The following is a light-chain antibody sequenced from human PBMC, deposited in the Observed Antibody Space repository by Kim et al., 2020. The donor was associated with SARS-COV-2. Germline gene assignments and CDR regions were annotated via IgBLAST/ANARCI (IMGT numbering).Light chain of an antibody. CDR2: AAS. J-gene: IGKJ5*01. Sequence: ASVGDRVTITCRASQSISSYLHWYHQKPGKAPKLLIYAASSLQSGVPSRFSASGSGTDFSLTISSLQPEDFATYYCQQNYSTPITFGQGTRLEIK. V-gene: IGKV1-39*01. CDR3: QQNYSTPIT. CDR1: QSISSY.